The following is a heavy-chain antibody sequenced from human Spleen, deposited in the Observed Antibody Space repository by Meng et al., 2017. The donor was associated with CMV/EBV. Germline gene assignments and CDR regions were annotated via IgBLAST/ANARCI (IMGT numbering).Heavy chain of an antibody. CDR1: GYTFTSYD. CDR2: MNPNSGNT. V-gene: IGHV1-8*03. D-gene: IGHD6-13*01. Sequence: ASVKVSCKASGYTFTSYDINWVRQATGQGLEWMGWMNPNSGNTGYAQKFQGRVTITRNTSISTAYMELSSLRSEDTAVYYCAKSPRAAVGHVGENYFDSWGQGTLVTVSS. J-gene: IGHJ4*02. CDR3: AKSPRAAVGHVGENYFDS.